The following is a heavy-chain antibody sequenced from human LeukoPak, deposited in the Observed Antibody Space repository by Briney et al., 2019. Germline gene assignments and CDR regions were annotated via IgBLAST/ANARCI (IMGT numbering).Heavy chain of an antibody. V-gene: IGHV3-21*01. Sequence: EGSLRLSCAASGFTFSSYSMNWVRQAPGKGLEWVSSISSSSSYIYYADSVKGRFTISRDNAKNSLYLQMNSLRAEDTAVYYCARVGTITMIVEGFDYWGQGTLVTVSS. CDR1: GFTFSSYS. CDR2: ISSSSSYI. CDR3: ARVGTITMIVEGFDY. J-gene: IGHJ4*02. D-gene: IGHD3-22*01.